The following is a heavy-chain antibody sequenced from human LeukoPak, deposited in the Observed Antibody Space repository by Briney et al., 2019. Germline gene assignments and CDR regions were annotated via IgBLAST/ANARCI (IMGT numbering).Heavy chain of an antibody. CDR3: ARDLSYYYMDV. V-gene: IGHV4-4*07. CDR2: IYTSGST. CDR1: GDSISDYY. Sequence: PSETLSLTCAVSGDSISDYYWSWIRQPPGKGLEWIGRIYTSGSTNYNPSLKSRVTMSVDTSKNQFSLKLSSVTAADTAVYYCARDLSYYYMDVWGKGTTVTVSS. J-gene: IGHJ6*03.